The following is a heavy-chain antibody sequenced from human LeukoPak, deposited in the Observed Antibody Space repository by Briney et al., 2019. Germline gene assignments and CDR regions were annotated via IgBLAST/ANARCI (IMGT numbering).Heavy chain of an antibody. CDR3: AREWCSSTSCYRGYYYYGMDV. J-gene: IGHJ6*02. CDR1: GFTFSSYA. V-gene: IGHV3-30*04. D-gene: IGHD2-2*01. Sequence: GGSLRLSCAASGFTFSSYAMHWVRQAPGKGLEWVAVISYDGSNKYYADSVKGRFTISRDNSKNTLYLQMNSLRAEDTAVYYCAREWCSSTSCYRGYYYYGMDVWGQGTTVTVSS. CDR2: ISYDGSNK.